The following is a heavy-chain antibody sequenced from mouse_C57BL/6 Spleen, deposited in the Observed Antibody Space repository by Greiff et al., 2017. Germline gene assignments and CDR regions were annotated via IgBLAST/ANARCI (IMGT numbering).Heavy chain of an antibody. J-gene: IGHJ4*01. CDR2: INPGSGGT. Sequence: VQLKQSGAELVRPGTSVKVSCKASGYAFTNYLIEWVKQRPGQGLEWIGVINPGSGGTNYNEKFKGKATLTADKSSSTAYMQLSSLTSEDSAVFFCARWGYYGYARDYWGQGTSVTVSS. CDR1: GYAFTNYL. D-gene: IGHD1-1*01. CDR3: ARWGYYGYARDY. V-gene: IGHV1-54*01.